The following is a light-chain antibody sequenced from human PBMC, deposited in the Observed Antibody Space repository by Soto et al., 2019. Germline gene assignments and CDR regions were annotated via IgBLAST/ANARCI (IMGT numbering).Light chain of an antibody. Sequence: QSVLTQPPSASGTPGQRVTLSCSGSSSNIGSNTVNWYQQLPGTAPNLLIYSNNQRPSGGPARFSGSKSGTYASLAISGLQSEDEDAYYCAAWDDSLNGWVFGGGTKLTVL. V-gene: IGLV1-44*01. CDR1: SSNIGSNT. CDR3: AAWDDSLNGWV. CDR2: SNN. J-gene: IGLJ3*02.